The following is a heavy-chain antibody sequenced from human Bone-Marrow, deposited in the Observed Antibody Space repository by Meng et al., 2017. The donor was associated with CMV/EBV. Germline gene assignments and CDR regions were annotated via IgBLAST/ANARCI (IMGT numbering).Heavy chain of an antibody. V-gene: IGHV3-53*01. CDR2: MYSAGNT. CDR1: GFTFSSYA. CDR3: ARGCGDFRCYIDF. Sequence: GESLKISCAASGFTFSSYAMSWVRQAPGKGLEWVSVMYSAGNTYYADSVKGRFIISRDNFKNTLYLQMDRVRAEDTAVYYCARGCGDFRCYIDFWGQGTLVTVSS. D-gene: IGHD2-21*01. J-gene: IGHJ4*02.